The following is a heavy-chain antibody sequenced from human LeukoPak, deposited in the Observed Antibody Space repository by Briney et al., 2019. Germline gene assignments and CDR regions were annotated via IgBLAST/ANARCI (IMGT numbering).Heavy chain of an antibody. Sequence: GGSLRLSCAASGFTFSSYAMSWVRQAPGKGLEWVSAISGSGGSTYYADSVKGRFTISRDNAKNSLYLQMNSLRAEDTAVYYCATFGSGSKEGYWGQGTLVTVSS. CDR3: ATFGSGSKEGY. CDR1: GFTFSSYA. J-gene: IGHJ4*02. V-gene: IGHV3-23*01. CDR2: ISGSGGST. D-gene: IGHD3-10*01.